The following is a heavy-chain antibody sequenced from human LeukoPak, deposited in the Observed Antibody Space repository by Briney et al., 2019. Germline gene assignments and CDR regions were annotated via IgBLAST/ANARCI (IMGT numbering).Heavy chain of an antibody. V-gene: IGHV4-34*01. CDR3: ARGRAYYDILTGYPSTTFDY. Sequence: SETLSLTCAVYGGSFSGYYWSWIRQPPGKGLEWIGEINHSGSTNYNPSLRSRVTISVDTSKNQFSLKLSSVTAADTAVYYCARGRAYYDILTGYPSTTFDYWGQGTLVTVSS. CDR1: GGSFSGYY. D-gene: IGHD3-9*01. J-gene: IGHJ4*02. CDR2: INHSGST.